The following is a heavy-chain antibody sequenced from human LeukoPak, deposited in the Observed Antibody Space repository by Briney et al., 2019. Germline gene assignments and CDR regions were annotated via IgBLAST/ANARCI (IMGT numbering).Heavy chain of an antibody. D-gene: IGHD2-8*02. Sequence: SETLSLTCTVSGGSISSSSYYWGWIRQPPGKGLEWIGSIYYSGSTYYNPSLKSRVTISVDTSKNQFSLRLSSVTAADTAVYYCARDGGVAPHNWFDPWGQGTLVTVSS. J-gene: IGHJ5*02. V-gene: IGHV4-39*07. CDR2: IYYSGST. CDR1: GGSISSSSYY. CDR3: ARDGGVAPHNWFDP.